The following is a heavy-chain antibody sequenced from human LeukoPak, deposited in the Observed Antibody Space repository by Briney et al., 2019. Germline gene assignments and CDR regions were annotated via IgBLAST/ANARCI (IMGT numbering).Heavy chain of an antibody. V-gene: IGHV4-39*01. CDR1: GGSISSTGYY. CDR3: ARHKGCSSTSCYRSHWFDP. J-gene: IGHJ5*02. Sequence: PSETLSLTCTVSGGSISSTGYYWGWIRQPSGKGLEWIGSIYYSGSTYYNPSLKSRVTISVDTSKNQFSLKLSSVTAADTAVYYCARHKGCSSTSCYRSHWFDPWGQGTLVTVSS. D-gene: IGHD2-2*01. CDR2: IYYSGST.